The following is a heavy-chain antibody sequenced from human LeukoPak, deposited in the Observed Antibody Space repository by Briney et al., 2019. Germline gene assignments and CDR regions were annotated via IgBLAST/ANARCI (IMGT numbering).Heavy chain of an antibody. J-gene: IGHJ4*02. CDR2: IRYDGSNK. Sequence: GGSLRLSCAASGFTFSSYGMHWGRQAPGKGLEWVAFIRYDGSNKYYADSVKGRFTISRDNSKNTLYLQMNSLRAEDTAVYYCAKDRGAFFIAVVYWGQGTLVTVSS. V-gene: IGHV3-30*02. CDR3: AKDRGAFFIAVVY. D-gene: IGHD6-19*01. CDR1: GFTFSSYG.